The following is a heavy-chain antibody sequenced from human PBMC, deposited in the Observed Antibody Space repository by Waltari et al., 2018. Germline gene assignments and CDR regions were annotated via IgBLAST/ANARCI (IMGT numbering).Heavy chain of an antibody. V-gene: IGHV3-66*02. CDR1: GFTVSSNH. CDR3: ARGRGRTLAVAGAAGY. J-gene: IGHJ4*02. Sequence: EVQLVESGGGLVQPGGSLRLSCAASGFTVSSNHMAWVRQAPGKGLEWVSVIYSGGSTYYADSVKGRFTISRDNSKNTLYLQMNSLRAEDTAVYYCARGRGRTLAVAGAAGYWGQGTLVTVSS. D-gene: IGHD6-19*01. CDR2: IYSGGST.